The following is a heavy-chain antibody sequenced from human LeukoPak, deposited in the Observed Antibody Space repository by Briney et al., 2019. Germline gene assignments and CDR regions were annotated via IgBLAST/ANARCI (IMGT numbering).Heavy chain of an antibody. J-gene: IGHJ4*02. CDR1: GGSISSGDYY. CDR2: IYYSGST. CDR3: ARKSMVRGVVSFFDY. Sequence: PSETLSLTCTVSGGSISSGDYYWSWIRQPPGKGLEWIGYIYYSGSTYYNPSLKSRVTITVDTSKNQFSLKLSSVTAADTAVYYCARKSMVRGVVSFFDYWGRGTLVTVPS. D-gene: IGHD3-10*01. V-gene: IGHV4-30-4*01.